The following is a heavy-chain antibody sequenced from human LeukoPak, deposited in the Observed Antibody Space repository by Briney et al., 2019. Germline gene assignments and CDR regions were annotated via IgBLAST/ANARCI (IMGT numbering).Heavy chain of an antibody. CDR1: GGSFSGYY. J-gene: IGHJ5*01. CDR3: ARVGYSSSWWGWFDP. Sequence: PSETLSLTCAVYGGSFSGYYWSWIRQPPRKGLEWIGEINHSGSTNYNPSLKSRVTISVDTSKNQFSLKLSSVTAADTAVYYCARVGYSSSWWGWFDPWGQGTTVTVSS. D-gene: IGHD6-13*01. CDR2: INHSGST. V-gene: IGHV4-34*01.